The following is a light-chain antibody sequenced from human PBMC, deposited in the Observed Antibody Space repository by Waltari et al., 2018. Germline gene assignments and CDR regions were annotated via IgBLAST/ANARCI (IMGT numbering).Light chain of an antibody. J-gene: IGLJ3*02. CDR1: SSNIGGGFA. V-gene: IGLV1-40*01. CDR2: GNN. CDR3: QSYDSSLSWV. Sequence: QSVLTQPPSVSGAPGQRVTISCTGSSSNIGGGFAVHWYQQLPGTAPKLLIYGNNNRPSGVPDRFSGSKSGTSASLAITGLQADDEADYHCQSYDSSLSWVFGGGTKLTVL.